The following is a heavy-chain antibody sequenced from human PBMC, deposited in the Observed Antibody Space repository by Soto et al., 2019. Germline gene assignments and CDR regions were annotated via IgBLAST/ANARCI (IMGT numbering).Heavy chain of an antibody. CDR1: GFTFSSYS. J-gene: IGHJ5*02. D-gene: IGHD3-22*01. CDR2: ISSSSSYI. CDR3: ARDHLTYYYDSSGQHWFDP. V-gene: IGHV3-21*01. Sequence: GSLVLPCAASGFTFSSYSMNWVRQAPGKGLEWVSSISSSSSYIYYADSVKGRFTISRDNAKNSLYLQMNSLRAEDTAVYYCARDHLTYYYDSSGQHWFDPWGQGTPVTVYS.